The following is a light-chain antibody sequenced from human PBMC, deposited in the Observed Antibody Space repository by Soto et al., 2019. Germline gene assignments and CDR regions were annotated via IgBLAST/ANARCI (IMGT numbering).Light chain of an antibody. CDR1: QSIGEW. CDR2: KAS. J-gene: IGKJ1*01. V-gene: IGKV1-5*03. Sequence: EIKVTLSPATLSASVGDRVTITCRASQSIGEWLAWYQQKPGKAPKLLIYKASTLESGVPDRFSGSGSGTDFTLTISSLQAEDVALYYCQQYSSPPWPFCQGAKVDVK. CDR3: QQYSSPPWP.